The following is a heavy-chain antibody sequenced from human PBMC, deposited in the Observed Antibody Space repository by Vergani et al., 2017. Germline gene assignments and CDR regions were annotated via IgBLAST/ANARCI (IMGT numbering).Heavy chain of an antibody. CDR1: GYTFSNYY. CDR2: INPSGGHT. J-gene: IGHJ4*02. Sequence: QVPVVQPGAEVKKSGASVKVSCKTFGYTFSNYYMHWVRQAPGQGREWMGIINPSGGHTNYAQKFQGRVTMTRDTSTSTVYMELSSLRSEDTAIYYCARGDYGILTGYRYWGQGTLVTVSA. V-gene: IGHV1-46*03. CDR3: ARGDYGILTGYRY. D-gene: IGHD3-9*01.